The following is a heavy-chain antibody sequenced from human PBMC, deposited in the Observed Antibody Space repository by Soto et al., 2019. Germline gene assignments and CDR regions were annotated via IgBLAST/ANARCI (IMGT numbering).Heavy chain of an antibody. CDR3: TKGFGGFDA. CDR2: ISITGGNT. CDR1: GFTFTSYA. Sequence: VQLLESGGGLIQPGGSLRLSCAASGFTFTSYAVSWVRQAPGKGLEWVSTISITGGNTYYADSVKGRFTISRDNSKDTLYLQMHSLRAEDTALYYCTKGFGGFDAWGQGTLVTVSS. V-gene: IGHV3-23*01. D-gene: IGHD3-10*01. J-gene: IGHJ4*02.